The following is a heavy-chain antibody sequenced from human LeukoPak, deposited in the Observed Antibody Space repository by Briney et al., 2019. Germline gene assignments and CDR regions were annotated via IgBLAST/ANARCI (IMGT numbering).Heavy chain of an antibody. CDR3: ARRDYGGKVDY. J-gene: IGHJ4*02. V-gene: IGHV4-61*02. Sequence: SETLSLTCTVSGGSISSGGYFWSWIRQPAGKGLEWIGRIYNAGSTNYNPSLKSRVTISLDTSKNQFSLRLSSVTAADTAVYYCARRDYGGKVDYWGQGTLVTVSS. D-gene: IGHD4-23*01. CDR2: IYNAGST. CDR1: GGSISSGGYF.